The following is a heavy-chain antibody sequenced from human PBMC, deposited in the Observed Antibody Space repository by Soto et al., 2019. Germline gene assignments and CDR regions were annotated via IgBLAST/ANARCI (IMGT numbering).Heavy chain of an antibody. Sequence: PSETLSLTCTVSGGSLSSTSYHWGWIRQPPGKGLEYIGNIYYTGTTYYHPSLKSRLTISVDPSKNQFSLKVTSMTAADTAVYYCATYSGSYSYHYFAYWGQGLLVTV. CDR3: ATYSGSYSYHYFAY. CDR1: GGSLSSTSYH. D-gene: IGHD1-26*01. J-gene: IGHJ4*02. CDR2: IYYTGTT. V-gene: IGHV4-39*01.